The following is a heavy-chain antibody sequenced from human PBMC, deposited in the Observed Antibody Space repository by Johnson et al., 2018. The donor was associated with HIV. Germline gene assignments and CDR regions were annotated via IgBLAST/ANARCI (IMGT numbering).Heavy chain of an antibody. CDR2: ISSNGGTP. V-gene: IGHV3-64*01. CDR1: GFPFSRYV. J-gene: IGHJ3*02. CDR3: AKIHRGGELLWFGELLLGAFDI. Sequence: MLLVESGGGLVQPGGSLRLSCAASGFPFSRYVMHWVRQAPGTGLEYVSAISSNGGTPSYTTSVKGSFTISRVHSKNTLYLEMGSLRAEDMAVYYCAKIHRGGELLWFGELLLGAFDIWGQGTMVTVSS. D-gene: IGHD3-10*01.